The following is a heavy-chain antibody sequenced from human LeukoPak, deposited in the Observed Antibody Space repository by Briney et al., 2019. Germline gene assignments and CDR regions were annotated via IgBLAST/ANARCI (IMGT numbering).Heavy chain of an antibody. CDR2: IIPILGTA. Sequence: SVKVSCKASGGTFSSYAISWVRQAPGQGLEWMGRIIPILGTANYAQKFQGRVTITADESTSTAYMELSSLRSEDTAVYYCARDQGSQNWRVGKVDAFDIWGQGTMVTVSS. V-gene: IGHV1-69*11. CDR1: GGTFSSYA. CDR3: ARDQGSQNWRVGKVDAFDI. D-gene: IGHD1-1*01. J-gene: IGHJ3*02.